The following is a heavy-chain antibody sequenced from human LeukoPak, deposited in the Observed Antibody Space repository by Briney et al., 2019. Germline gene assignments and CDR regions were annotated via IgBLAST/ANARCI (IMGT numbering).Heavy chain of an antibody. J-gene: IGHJ4*02. CDR2: TRSKAFGETA. Sequence: PGGSLRLSCTVSGFTFGDYAINWVRQAPGKGLEWVGFTRSKAFGETAEYAASVKGRFTISRDDSKSIAYLQMNSLKTEDTAVYYCTRDRGSSTLGDYWGQGTLVTVSS. D-gene: IGHD7-27*01. V-gene: IGHV3-49*04. CDR1: GFTFGDYA. CDR3: TRDRGSSTLGDY.